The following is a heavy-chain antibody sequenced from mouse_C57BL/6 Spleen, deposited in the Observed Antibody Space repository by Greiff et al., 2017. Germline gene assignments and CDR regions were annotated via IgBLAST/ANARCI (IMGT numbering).Heavy chain of an antibody. D-gene: IGHD1-1*01. Sequence: EVQGVESGGGLVQPKGSLKLSCAASGFSFNTYAMNWVRQAPGKGLEWVARIRSKSNNYATYYADSVKDRFTISRDDTVSMLYLQINNLKTEDTAMYYCVRHGARRDYGSSSYAMDYWGQGTSVTVSS. V-gene: IGHV10-1*01. J-gene: IGHJ4*01. CDR1: GFSFNTYA. CDR3: VRHGARRDYGSSSYAMDY. CDR2: IRSKSNNYAT.